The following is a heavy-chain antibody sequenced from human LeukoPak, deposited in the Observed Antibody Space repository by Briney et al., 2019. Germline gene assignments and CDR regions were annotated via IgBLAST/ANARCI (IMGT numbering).Heavy chain of an antibody. CDR1: GGTFSSYA. V-gene: IGHV1-69*13. D-gene: IGHD3-3*01. CDR2: IIPIFSKA. Sequence: SVTLSCTVSGGTFSSYAISWVRQPPGQGLEWMGWIIPIFSKAYYAQTFQGRVTISADDSTSTAYVELSSLRSQASAVDYCARGDFWSAHYTGCYYYYMDVWGKGTTVTVSS. J-gene: IGHJ6*03. CDR3: ARGDFWSAHYTGCYYYYMDV.